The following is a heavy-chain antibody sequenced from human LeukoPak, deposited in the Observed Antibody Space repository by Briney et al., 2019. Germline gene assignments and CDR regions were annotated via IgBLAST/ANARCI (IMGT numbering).Heavy chain of an antibody. D-gene: IGHD6-13*01. CDR3: ARVDSSSWYYFCY. Sequence: GASVKVSCKSSGYTFTGYYMHWVRQAPGQGLEWMGWINPNSGGTNYAQKFHGRVTMTRDTSISTAYMELSRLRSDDTAVYYWARVDSSSWYYFCYWGQGTLVTVSS. V-gene: IGHV1-2*02. J-gene: IGHJ4*02. CDR1: GYTFTGYY. CDR2: INPNSGGT.